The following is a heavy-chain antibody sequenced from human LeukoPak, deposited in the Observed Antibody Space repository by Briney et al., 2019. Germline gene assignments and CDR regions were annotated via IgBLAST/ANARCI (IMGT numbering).Heavy chain of an antibody. CDR3: ARDVGFGEFSGDHRY. D-gene: IGHD3-10*01. CDR2: ISAYNGNT. CDR1: GYTFTSYG. V-gene: IGHV1-18*01. Sequence: ASVKVSCKASGYTFTSYGISWVRQAPGQGLEWMGWISAYNGNTNYAQKLQGRVTMTTDTSTSTAYMELRSLRSDDTAVYYCARDVGFGEFSGDHRYWGQGTLVTVPS. J-gene: IGHJ4*02.